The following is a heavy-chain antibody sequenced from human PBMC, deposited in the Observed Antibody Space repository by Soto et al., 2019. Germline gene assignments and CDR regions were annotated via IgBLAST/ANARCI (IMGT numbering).Heavy chain of an antibody. CDR1: GFTISSAW. V-gene: IGHV3-15*07. D-gene: IGHD1-26*01. CDR3: TTGSVEGY. Sequence: EVQLVESGGGLVKPGGSLILSCAASGFTISSAWMNWVRQAPGKGLEWVGRIKTKTQGETTDYAAPVKGRFTISRDDSENTLSLQMNSLRIEDTAVYYCTTGSVEGYWGQGTLVTVSS. J-gene: IGHJ4*02. CDR2: IKTKTQGETT.